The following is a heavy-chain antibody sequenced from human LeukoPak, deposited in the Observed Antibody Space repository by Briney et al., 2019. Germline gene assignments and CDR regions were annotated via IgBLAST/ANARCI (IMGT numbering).Heavy chain of an antibody. D-gene: IGHD3-22*01. V-gene: IGHV3-33*01. CDR3: ARDSRQDYYDSSGYLWFAFDI. CDR1: GFTFSNYG. Sequence: GGSLRLSCAASGFTFSNYGMHWVRQAPGKGLEWVALIWFDGSNKFHADSVKGRFTISRDSSKNTLYLQMNSLRAEDTAVYYCARDSRQDYYDSSGYLWFAFDIWGQGTMVTVSS. CDR2: IWFDGSNK. J-gene: IGHJ3*02.